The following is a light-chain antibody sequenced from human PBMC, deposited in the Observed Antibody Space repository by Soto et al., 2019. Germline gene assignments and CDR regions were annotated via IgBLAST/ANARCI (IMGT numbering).Light chain of an antibody. CDR1: QSVNTKY. CDR2: GVS. Sequence: MFLPPSRVPPSLSPGEIATLSCRASQSVNTKYLAWYQQKPGQAPRPLISGVSSRATGIPDRFSGSRSGTDFTLTISSLEPEDFAVYVCQKSPKFGQGTLLEIK. V-gene: IGKV3-20*01. CDR3: QKSPK. J-gene: IGKJ5*01.